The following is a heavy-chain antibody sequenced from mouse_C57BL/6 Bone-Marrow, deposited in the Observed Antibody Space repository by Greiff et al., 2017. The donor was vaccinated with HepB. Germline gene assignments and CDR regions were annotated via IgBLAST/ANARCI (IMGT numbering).Heavy chain of an antibody. CDR1: GYSITSGYY. D-gene: IGHD1-1*01. Sequence: EVQLQESGPGLVKPSQSLSLTCSVTGYSITSGYYWNWIRQFPGNKLEWMGYISYDGSNNYHPSLKNRISITRDTSKNQFFLKLNSVTPEDTATYYCANYYGSTYWYFDVWGTGTTVTVSS. V-gene: IGHV3-6*01. CDR3: ANYYGSTYWYFDV. CDR2: ISYDGSN. J-gene: IGHJ1*03.